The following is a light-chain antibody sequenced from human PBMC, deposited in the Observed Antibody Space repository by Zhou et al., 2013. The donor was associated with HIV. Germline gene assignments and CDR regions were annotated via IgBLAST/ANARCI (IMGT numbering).Light chain of an antibody. CDR2: KVS. Sequence: DVVMTQSPLSLPVTLGQPASISCRSSQSLVHSDGNTYLIWFHQRPGQSPRRLIYKVSNRDSGVPDRFSGSGSGTGFTLKITRVEAEDVGLYYCMQGTHWPYTFGQGTKLEIK. CDR1: QSLVHSDGNTY. J-gene: IGKJ2*01. V-gene: IGKV2-30*02. CDR3: MQGTHWPYT.